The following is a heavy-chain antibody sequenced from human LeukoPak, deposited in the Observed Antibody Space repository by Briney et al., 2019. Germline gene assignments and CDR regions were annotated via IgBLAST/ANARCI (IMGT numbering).Heavy chain of an antibody. Sequence: KSSETLSLTCTVSGGSISSSSYYWGWIRQPPGKGLEWIGSIYYSGSTYYNPSLKSRVTISVDTSKNQFSLKLSSVTAADTAVYYCARHGPSKGYCSSTSCYPLFVFDYWGQGTLVTVSS. CDR2: IYYSGST. CDR1: GGSISSSSYY. J-gene: IGHJ4*02. V-gene: IGHV4-39*01. CDR3: ARHGPSKGYCSSTSCYPLFVFDY. D-gene: IGHD2-2*01.